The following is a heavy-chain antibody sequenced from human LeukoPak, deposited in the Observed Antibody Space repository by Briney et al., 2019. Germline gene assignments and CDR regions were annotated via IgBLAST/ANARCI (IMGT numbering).Heavy chain of an antibody. V-gene: IGHV4-34*01. CDR3: ASRTRSITIFGVVITSGYFDY. D-gene: IGHD3-3*01. J-gene: IGHJ4*02. CDR1: GGSFSGYY. Sequence: PSETLSLTCAVYGGSFSGYYWSWIRQPPGKGLEWIGETNHSGSTNYNPSLKSRVTISVDTSKNQFSLKLSSVTAADTAVYYCASRTRSITIFGVVITSGYFDYWGQGTLVTVSS. CDR2: TNHSGST.